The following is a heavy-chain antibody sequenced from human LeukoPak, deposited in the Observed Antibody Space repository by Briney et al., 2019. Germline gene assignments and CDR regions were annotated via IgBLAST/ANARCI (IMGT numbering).Heavy chain of an antibody. CDR2: ISGSGGST. CDR1: GFTFSSYA. D-gene: IGHD3-22*01. Sequence: GGSLRLSCAASGFTFSSYAMSWVHQAPGKGLEWVSAISGSGGSTYYADSVKGRFTISRDNSKNTLYLQMNSLRAEDTAVYYCAKGHYDSSGYYNDYWGQGTLVTVSS. J-gene: IGHJ4*02. V-gene: IGHV3-23*01. CDR3: AKGHYDSSGYYNDY.